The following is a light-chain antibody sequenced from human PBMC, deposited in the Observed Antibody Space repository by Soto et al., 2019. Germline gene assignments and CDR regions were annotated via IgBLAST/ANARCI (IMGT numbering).Light chain of an antibody. CDR3: AAWDDSLNEYV. V-gene: IGLV1-44*01. Sequence: QSVLTQAPSVSGTPGQRVTITCSGSSSNIGRNSGNWYQHLPGTAPKLLTHGNNHRPSGVPDRFSGSKSCTSASLAISGLQPEDEADYCCAAWDDSLNEYVFGDGTRSPS. J-gene: IGLJ1*01. CDR1: SSNIGRNS. CDR2: GNN.